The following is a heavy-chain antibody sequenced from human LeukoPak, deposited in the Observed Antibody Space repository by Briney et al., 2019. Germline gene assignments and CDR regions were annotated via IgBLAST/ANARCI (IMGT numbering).Heavy chain of an antibody. D-gene: IGHD3-22*01. V-gene: IGHV3-7*01. CDR2: INQDGSEK. CDR3: AKGHYYDTYGQYSYPEY. J-gene: IGHJ4*02. Sequence: GGSLRLSCAASGFPFSSHWLSWFRQSPGKGLEWVAHINQDGSEKYYVDSVKGRFTISRDNARNSQYLQMNSLRPEDTAVYYCAKGHYYDTYGQYSYPEYWGQGILVTVSS. CDR1: GFPFSSHW.